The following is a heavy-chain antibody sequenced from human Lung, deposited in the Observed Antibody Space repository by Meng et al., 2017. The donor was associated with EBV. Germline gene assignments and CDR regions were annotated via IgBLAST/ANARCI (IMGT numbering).Heavy chain of an antibody. V-gene: IGHV1-3*01. CDR1: GYSFTTYA. CDR3: ARTGCSSSSCYDY. Sequence: QVQLVQSGGEVKKPGDSVKVSCKASGYSFTTYAMHWVRQAPGQRLEWMGWINAGNGNTKYSEKFQSRVTITRDTAASTAYMELSSLRSEDTAVYYCARTGCSSSSCYDYWGQGTLVTVSS. J-gene: IGHJ4*02. D-gene: IGHD2-2*01. CDR2: INAGNGNT.